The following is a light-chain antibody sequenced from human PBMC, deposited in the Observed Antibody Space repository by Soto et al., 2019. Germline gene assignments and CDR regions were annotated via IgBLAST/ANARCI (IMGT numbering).Light chain of an antibody. J-gene: IGLJ3*02. CDR3: GTWDSSLSAVL. Sequence: QSVLTQPPSVSVAPGQTVTISCSGSSSNIGNNYVSWYQQFPGTAPKLLIYDSNKRLSGIPDRFSGSKAGTSATLGITGLQTGDEADYYCGTWDSSLSAVLFGGGTKLTVL. V-gene: IGLV1-51*01. CDR1: SSNIGNNY. CDR2: DSN.